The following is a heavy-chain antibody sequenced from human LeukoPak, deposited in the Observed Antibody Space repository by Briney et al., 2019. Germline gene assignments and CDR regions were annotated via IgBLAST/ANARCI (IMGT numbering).Heavy chain of an antibody. Sequence: PGGSLRLSCAASGFSFSKFSMNWVRQAPGKGLEWISYITSSSDSPYYAASVKGRFTISRDNAKNSLYLQMDSLRAEDTAVYYCARVIGSYGDSAYWGQGTLVTVSS. CDR3: ARVIGSYGDSAY. J-gene: IGHJ4*02. CDR1: GFSFSKFS. V-gene: IGHV3-48*04. D-gene: IGHD4-17*01. CDR2: ITSSSDSP.